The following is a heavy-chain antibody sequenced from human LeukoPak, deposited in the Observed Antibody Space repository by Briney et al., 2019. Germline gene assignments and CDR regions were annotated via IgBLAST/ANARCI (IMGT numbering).Heavy chain of an antibody. CDR2: IYHSGRT. J-gene: IGHJ3*02. Sequence: SETLSLTCTVSGGSFRSYYWSWIRQSPGKGLEWIGYIYHSGRTNYNPSLKSRVTISVDASKNQFSLRLTSVTAADTAVYYCARPYSSGWYGAFDIWGQGTMGTVSS. CDR3: ARPYSSGWYGAFDI. V-gene: IGHV4-59*08. CDR1: GGSFRSYY. D-gene: IGHD6-19*01.